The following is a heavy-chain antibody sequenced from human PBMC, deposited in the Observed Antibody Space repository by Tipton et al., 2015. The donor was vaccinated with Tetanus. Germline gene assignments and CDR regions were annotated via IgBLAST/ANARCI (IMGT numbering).Heavy chain of an antibody. V-gene: IGHV4-31*03. CDR2: ISNSGST. CDR1: GGSISSDGAY. J-gene: IGHJ6*02. D-gene: IGHD3-10*01. CDR3: ARDRGVRGGYYYYHGMDV. Sequence: TLSLTCTVSGGSISSDGAYWSWIRQHPGEGLEWIGYISNSGSTYYNPSLKSRVTISVGTSQKQISLKVNSVTAADTAVYYFARDRGVRGGYYYYHGMDVWGQGTTVTVSS.